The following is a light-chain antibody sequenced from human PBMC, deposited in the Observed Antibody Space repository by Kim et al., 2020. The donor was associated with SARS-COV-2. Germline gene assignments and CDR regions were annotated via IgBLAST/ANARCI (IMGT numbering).Light chain of an antibody. V-gene: IGLV3-1*01. CDR3: QACDSSTGV. Sequence: SYELTQPPSVSVSPGQTATITCSGHKLGDKYTCWYRQKPGQSPVLVIYEDSKRPSGIPERFSGSNSGNTATLTISGTQAMDEADYYCQACDSSTGVFGGG. CDR1: KLGDKY. CDR2: EDS. J-gene: IGLJ3*02.